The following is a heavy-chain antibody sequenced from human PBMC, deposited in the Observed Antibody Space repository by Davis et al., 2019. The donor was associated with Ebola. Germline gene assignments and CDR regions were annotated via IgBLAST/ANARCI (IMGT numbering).Heavy chain of an antibody. CDR1: GFTFSSYA. J-gene: IGHJ6*02. D-gene: IGHD4-23*01. V-gene: IGHV3-30-3*01. Sequence: PGGSLRLSCAASGFTFSSYAMHWVRQAPGKGLEWVAVISYDGSNKYYADSVKGRFTISRDNSKNTLYLQMNSLRAEDTAVYYCASCGGSTVVTLDPLCYYYGMDVWGQGTTVTVSS. CDR2: ISYDGSNK. CDR3: ASCGGSTVVTLDPLCYYYGMDV.